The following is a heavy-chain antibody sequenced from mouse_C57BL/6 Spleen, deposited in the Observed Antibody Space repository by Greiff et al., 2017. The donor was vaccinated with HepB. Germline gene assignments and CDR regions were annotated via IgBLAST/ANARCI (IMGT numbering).Heavy chain of an antibody. V-gene: IGHV14-2*02. CDR2: IDPEDGDT. J-gene: IGHJ3*01. D-gene: IGHD1-1*01. CDR1: GFNIKGYY. CDR3: APAYCSSPTCFAY. Sequence: VKLQQSGAELVKPGASVKLSCKASGFNIKGYYMHWVKQRPVQGLEWIGRIDPEDGDTKYDPKFQGKATLTADKSSNTAYLQLSSLTSEDSAVYYCAPAYCSSPTCFAYWGQGTLLTVSA.